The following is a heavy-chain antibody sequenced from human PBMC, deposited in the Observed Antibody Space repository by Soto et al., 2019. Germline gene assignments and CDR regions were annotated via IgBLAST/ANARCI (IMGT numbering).Heavy chain of an antibody. Sequence: PSETLSLTCTVSGGSISSYYWSWIRQPPGKGLEWIGYIYYSGSTNYNPSLKSRVTISVDTSKNQFSLKLSSVTAADTAVYYCARALGYDSGAFDYWGQGALVTVSS. CDR2: IYYSGST. CDR3: ARALGYDSGAFDY. D-gene: IGHD3-22*01. V-gene: IGHV4-59*01. J-gene: IGHJ4*02. CDR1: GGSISSYY.